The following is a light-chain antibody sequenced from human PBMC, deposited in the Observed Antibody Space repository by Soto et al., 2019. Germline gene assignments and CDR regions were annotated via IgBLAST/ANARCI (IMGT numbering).Light chain of an antibody. CDR2: KIS. CDR1: QSLVHSDGSTY. Sequence: DIVLTQPPISSPVILGQPASISCKSSQSLVHSDGSTYLNWLQQRPGQPPRLLIYKISNRFSGVPDRVSGSGAGTDFTLQISRVEAEDVGIYYGMQATQFLTFGGGTKVEIK. CDR3: MQATQFLT. J-gene: IGKJ4*01. V-gene: IGKV2-24*01.